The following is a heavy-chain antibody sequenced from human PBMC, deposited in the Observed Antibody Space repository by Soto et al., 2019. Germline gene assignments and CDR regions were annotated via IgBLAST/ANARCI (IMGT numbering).Heavy chain of an antibody. V-gene: IGHV4-59*01. CDR3: ARFEDSSGYYLPYFDY. CDR1: GGSTSSYY. CDR2: IYYSGST. Sequence: SETLSLTFTVSGGSTSSYYWSWIRQPPGKGLEWIGYIYYSGSTNYNPSLKSRVTISVDTSKNQFSLKLSSVTAADTAVYYSARFEDSSGYYLPYFDYWGQGTLVTVS. D-gene: IGHD3-22*01. J-gene: IGHJ4*02.